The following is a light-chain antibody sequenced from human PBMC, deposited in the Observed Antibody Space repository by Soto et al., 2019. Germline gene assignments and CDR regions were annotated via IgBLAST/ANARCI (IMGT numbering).Light chain of an antibody. CDR1: QSVSSY. V-gene: IGKV3-11*01. Sequence: EIVLTQSPATLSLSPGERATLSCRASQSVSSYLAWYQQKPGQAPRLLIYDASNRATGIPVRFSGSGSGTDFTLTISSLDPEDFEVYYCQQRSNWPWTFGQGTKV. J-gene: IGKJ1*01. CDR2: DAS. CDR3: QQRSNWPWT.